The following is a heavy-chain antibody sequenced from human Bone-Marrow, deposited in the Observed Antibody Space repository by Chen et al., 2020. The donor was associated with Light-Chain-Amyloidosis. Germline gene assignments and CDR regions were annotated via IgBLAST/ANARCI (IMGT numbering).Heavy chain of an antibody. J-gene: IGHJ4*02. Sequence: EVQLEQSGPEVKKPGESLKISCKGSGYTFPNYWIGWVRPMPGKGLEWMGVIYPDDSDARYSPSVEGQVTISADKSITTAYLRWRGLKASDTAMYYCARRRDGYSFDYWGQGTLVTVSS. D-gene: IGHD5-12*01. CDR2: IYPDDSDA. CDR1: GYTFPNYW. CDR3: ARRRDGYSFDY. V-gene: IGHV5-51*01.